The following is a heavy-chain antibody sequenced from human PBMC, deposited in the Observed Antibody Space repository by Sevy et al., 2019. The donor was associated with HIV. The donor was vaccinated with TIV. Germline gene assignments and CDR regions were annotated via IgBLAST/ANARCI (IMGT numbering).Heavy chain of an antibody. CDR3: AKDIGSSSSGVDY. CDR1: GFTFDDYA. CDR2: ISWNSGSI. D-gene: IGHD6-6*01. J-gene: IGHJ4*02. Sequence: GGSLRLSCAASGFTFDDYAMHWVRQAPGKGLEWVSGISWNSGSIGYADSVKGRFTISRDNAKNSLYLQMNSLRAEDTALYYCAKDIGSSSSGVDYWGQGTLVTVSS. V-gene: IGHV3-9*01.